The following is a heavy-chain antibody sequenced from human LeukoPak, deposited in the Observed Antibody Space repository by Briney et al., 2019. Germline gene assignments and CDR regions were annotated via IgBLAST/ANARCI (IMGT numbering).Heavy chain of an antibody. CDR3: ARVDIVVVVAANWFDP. D-gene: IGHD2-15*01. Sequence: ASVKVSCKASGYTFSSYGISWVRQAPGHGLEWMGWISAYNGNTNYAQKLQGRVTMTTDTSTSTAYMELRSLRSDDTAVYYCARVDIVVVVAANWFDPWGQGTLVTVSS. CDR2: ISAYNGNT. J-gene: IGHJ5*02. CDR1: GYTFSSYG. V-gene: IGHV1-18*01.